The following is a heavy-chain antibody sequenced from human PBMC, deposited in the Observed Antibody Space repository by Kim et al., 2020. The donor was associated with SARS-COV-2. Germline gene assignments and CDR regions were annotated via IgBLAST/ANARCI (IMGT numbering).Heavy chain of an antibody. CDR2: INTNTGNP. Sequence: ASVKVSCKASGYTFTSYAMNWVRQAPGQGLEWMGWINTNTGNPTYAQGFTGRFVFSLDTSVSTAYLQISSLKAEDTAVYYCARDVRSPERNIVVVVAATGGLVDFWGQGTLVTVSS. D-gene: IGHD2-15*01. J-gene: IGHJ4*02. V-gene: IGHV7-4-1*02. CDR3: ARDVRSPERNIVVVVAATGGLVDF. CDR1: GYTFTSYA.